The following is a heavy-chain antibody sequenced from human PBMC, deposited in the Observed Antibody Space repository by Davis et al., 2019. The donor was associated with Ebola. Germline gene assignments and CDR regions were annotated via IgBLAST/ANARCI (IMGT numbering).Heavy chain of an antibody. V-gene: IGHV3-7*01. CDR3: ARDLDY. Sequence: PGGSLRLSCAASGFIFSDYWMSWVRQAPGRGLEWVAKIKQDGSDTYYLASVKGRFTISRDNAKNSLYLHINSLRAEDTAVYYCARDLDYWGQGTLVTVSS. CDR1: GFIFSDYW. CDR2: IKQDGSDT. J-gene: IGHJ4*02.